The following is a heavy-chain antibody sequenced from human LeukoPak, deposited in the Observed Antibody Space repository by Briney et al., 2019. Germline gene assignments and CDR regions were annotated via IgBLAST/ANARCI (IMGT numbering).Heavy chain of an antibody. Sequence: GGSLRLSCAASGFTFSSYWMSWVRQAPGQGLEWVANIKQDGSEKYYVDSVKGRFTISTDNAKNSLYLQMNSLRAEDTAVYYCARDLSVTPLDYWGQGTLVTVSS. J-gene: IGHJ4*02. CDR1: GFTFSSYW. D-gene: IGHD5/OR15-5a*01. CDR3: ARDLSVTPLDY. V-gene: IGHV3-7*01. CDR2: IKQDGSEK.